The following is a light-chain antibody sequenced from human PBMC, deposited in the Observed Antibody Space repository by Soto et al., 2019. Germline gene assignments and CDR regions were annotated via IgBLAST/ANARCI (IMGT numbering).Light chain of an antibody. CDR3: QQLTDWPPQWT. J-gene: IGKJ1*01. Sequence: LLTQSPDTLALPPGERATLSCGASQSISSYLAWYQQKPGQATRLLIYDASSRATGIPARLSGSGSGTDFTLTISSLEPEDFAVYYCQQLTDWPPQWTFGQGTKVDIK. CDR2: DAS. V-gene: IGKV3-11*01. CDR1: QSISSY.